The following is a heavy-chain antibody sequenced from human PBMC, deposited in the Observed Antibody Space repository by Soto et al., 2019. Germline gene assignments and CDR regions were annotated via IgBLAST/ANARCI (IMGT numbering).Heavy chain of an antibody. Sequence: EVQVLESGGGLVQPGGSLRLSCAASGFTFSSYAMSWVRQAPGRGLEWVSCITGSGGDTYYADSVKGRFTISRDNSNGTLFLQMNSLRAEDTAVYYCAKAGRLVINWFDPWGQGTLVTVSS. CDR3: AKAGRLVINWFDP. CDR2: ITGSGGDT. V-gene: IGHV3-23*01. D-gene: IGHD2-21*01. CDR1: GFTFSSYA. J-gene: IGHJ5*02.